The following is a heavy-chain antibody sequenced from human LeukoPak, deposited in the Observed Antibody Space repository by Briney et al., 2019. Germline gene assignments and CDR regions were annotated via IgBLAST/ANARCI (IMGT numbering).Heavy chain of an antibody. CDR1: GFTVSSNY. V-gene: IGHV3-53*01. D-gene: IGHD3-22*01. CDR3: AKDPTDFDSSGQTYFDY. CDR2: IYSGGST. Sequence: GGSLRLSCAASGFTVSSNYMSWVRQAPGKGLEWVSVIYSGGSTYYADSVRGRFTISRDNSKNTLYLQMNSLRAEDTAVYYCAKDPTDFDSSGQTYFDYWGQGSLVTVSS. J-gene: IGHJ4*02.